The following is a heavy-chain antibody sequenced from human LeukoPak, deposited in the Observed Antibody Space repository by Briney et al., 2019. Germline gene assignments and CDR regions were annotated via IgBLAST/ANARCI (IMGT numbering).Heavy chain of an antibody. D-gene: IGHD1-26*01. CDR2: INHSGST. J-gene: IGHJ4*02. Sequence: SETLSLTCAVYGGSFSGYYWSWIRQPPGKGLEWIEEINHSGSTNYNPSLKSRVTISVDTSKNQFSLELSSVTAADTAVYYCARGWELRHYDYWGQGTLVTVSS. CDR3: ARGWELRHYDY. V-gene: IGHV4-34*01. CDR1: GGSFSGYY.